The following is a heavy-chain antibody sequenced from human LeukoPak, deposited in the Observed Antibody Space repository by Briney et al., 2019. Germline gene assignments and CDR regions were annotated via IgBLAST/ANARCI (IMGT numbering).Heavy chain of an antibody. CDR1: GGSISSGSYY. CDR2: IYYSGST. CDR3: ARLVHSAVAAPSYYFDY. J-gene: IGHJ4*02. Sequence: SETLSLTCTVSGGSISSGSYYWGWIRQPPGKGLEWIGNIYYSGSTYYNPSLKSRVTISVDTSKNQFSLKLSSVTAADTAVYHCARLVHSAVAAPSYYFDYWGQGTLVTVSS. D-gene: IGHD6-19*01. V-gene: IGHV4-39*01.